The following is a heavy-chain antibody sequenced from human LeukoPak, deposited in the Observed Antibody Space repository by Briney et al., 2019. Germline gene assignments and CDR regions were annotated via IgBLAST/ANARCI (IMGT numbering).Heavy chain of an antibody. CDR1: GFIFSNFE. J-gene: IGHJ4*02. V-gene: IGHV3-48*03. Sequence: PGGSLRLSCTASGFIFSNFEMNWVRHPPGKGLQWVAYINSGATSEYYADSVKSRFTTSRDNAKKSLYLQMNSLGVQDTAIYYCARVICTGGSCFQNDYWGQGTLVTVSS. CDR3: ARVICTGGSCFQNDY. CDR2: INSGATSE. D-gene: IGHD2-8*02.